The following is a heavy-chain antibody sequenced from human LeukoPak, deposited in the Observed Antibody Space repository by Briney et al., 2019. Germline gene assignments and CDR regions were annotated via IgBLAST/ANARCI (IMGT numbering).Heavy chain of an antibody. CDR1: GGSISPYY. J-gene: IGHJ6*02. V-gene: IGHV4-59*01. CDR2: IDPSGSA. Sequence: SETLSLTCVVSGGSISPYYWSWIRQTPGKGLEWIGYIDPSGSASYNPSLKSRVTIFVDTSKNLFSLILTSVSASDTAIYYCARDHWLFSSKTWYYYGMDVWGQGTTVTVSS. D-gene: IGHD3-9*01. CDR3: ARDHWLFSSKTWYYYGMDV.